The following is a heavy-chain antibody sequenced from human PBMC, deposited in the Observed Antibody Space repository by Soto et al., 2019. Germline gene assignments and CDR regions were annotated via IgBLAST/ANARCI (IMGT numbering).Heavy chain of an antibody. V-gene: IGHV1-69*01. Sequence: QVQLVPSGAEVRKPGSSVKVSCKASGGTFRSSGINWVRQAPGQGLEWIGGIIPLSGTSSHAQKFQGRVTITADESTGTVNMELGSLTSDDTAVYYCATSRDTTGYFDHWGQGTLVTVSS. J-gene: IGHJ4*02. CDR2: IIPLSGTS. D-gene: IGHD1-1*01. CDR1: GGTFRSSG. CDR3: ATSRDTTGYFDH.